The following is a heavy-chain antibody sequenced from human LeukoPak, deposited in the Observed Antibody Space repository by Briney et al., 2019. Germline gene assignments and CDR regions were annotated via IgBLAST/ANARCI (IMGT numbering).Heavy chain of an antibody. CDR3: ARVSTVTTLAYHYYYYGMDV. Sequence: GGSLRLSCAASGFTFSIYAMTWVRQAPGKGLEWVSAISGSGGSTFYADSVKGRFTISRDNSKNTLYLQMNSLRAEDTAVYYCARVSTVTTLAYHYYYYGMDVWGQGTTVTVSS. CDR1: GFTFSIYA. V-gene: IGHV3-23*01. CDR2: ISGSGGST. J-gene: IGHJ6*02. D-gene: IGHD4-17*01.